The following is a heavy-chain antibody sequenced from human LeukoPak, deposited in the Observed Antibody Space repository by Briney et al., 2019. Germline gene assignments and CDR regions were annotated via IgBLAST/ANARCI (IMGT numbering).Heavy chain of an antibody. V-gene: IGHV3-30*02. CDR1: GFTFSSYG. CDR3: AKDISVTDGWFDP. J-gene: IGHJ5*02. Sequence: GGSLRLSCAASGFTFSSYGMHWVRQAPGKGLEWVAFIRYGGSNKYYADSVKGRFTISRDNSKNTLYLQMNSLRAEDTAVYYCAKDISVTDGWFDPWGQGTLVTVSS. CDR2: IRYGGSNK. D-gene: IGHD4-11*01.